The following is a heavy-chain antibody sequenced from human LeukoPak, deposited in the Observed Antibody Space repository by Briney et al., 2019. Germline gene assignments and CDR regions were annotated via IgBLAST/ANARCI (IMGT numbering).Heavy chain of an antibody. CDR2: ISAYNGNT. Sequence: GASVKVSCKASGYTLTSYGISWVRQAPGQGLEWMGWISAYNGNTNYAQKLQGRVTMTTDTSTSTAYMELRSLRSDDTAVYYCARDLGYSSSWYNWFDPWGQGTLVTVSS. CDR3: ARDLGYSSSWYNWFDP. J-gene: IGHJ5*02. D-gene: IGHD6-13*01. V-gene: IGHV1-18*01. CDR1: GYTLTSYG.